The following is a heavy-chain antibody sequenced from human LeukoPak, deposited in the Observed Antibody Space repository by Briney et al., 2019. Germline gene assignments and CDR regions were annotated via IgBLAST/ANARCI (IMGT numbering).Heavy chain of an antibody. J-gene: IGHJ4*02. CDR1: GGSISSSSYY. CDR2: IYYSGST. CDR3: ARLKSVLLWFGELLSYYFDY. Sequence: SETLSLTCTVSGGSISSSSYYWGWIRQPPGKGLEWIGSIYYSGSTYYNPSLKSRVTISVDASKNQFSLKLSSVTAADTAVYYCARLKSVLLWFGELLSYYFDYWGQGTLVTVSS. D-gene: IGHD3-10*01. V-gene: IGHV4-39*01.